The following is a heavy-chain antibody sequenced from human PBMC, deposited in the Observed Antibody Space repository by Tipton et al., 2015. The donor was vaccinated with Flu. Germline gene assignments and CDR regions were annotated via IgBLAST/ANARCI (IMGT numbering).Heavy chain of an antibody. D-gene: IGHD2-15*01. CDR1: GGSISSFY. V-gene: IGHV4-59*01. Sequence: TLSLTCTVSGGSISSFYWSWARQPPGKGLEWIGYIFYSGSTNYNPSLKSRVTISVDASKNQFSLKLTSVTAADTAVYYCARVVCSGGTCYSGDRYGMVVWGQGTTVTVSS. CDR2: IFYSGST. J-gene: IGHJ6*02. CDR3: ARVVCSGGTCYSGDRYGMVV.